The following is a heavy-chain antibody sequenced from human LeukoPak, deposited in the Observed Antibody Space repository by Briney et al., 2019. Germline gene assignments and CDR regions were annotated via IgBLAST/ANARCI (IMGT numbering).Heavy chain of an antibody. J-gene: IGHJ4*02. Sequence: SETLPLTCTVSGGSISSYYWSWIRQPPGKGLEWIGYIYYSGTTNYNPSLKSRVTISVDTSKNQFSLKVSSVTAADTAVYYCARGRGSYGLYYFDYWGQGTLVTVSS. D-gene: IGHD1-26*01. CDR3: ARGRGSYGLYYFDY. CDR2: IYYSGTT. CDR1: GGSISSYY. V-gene: IGHV4-59*01.